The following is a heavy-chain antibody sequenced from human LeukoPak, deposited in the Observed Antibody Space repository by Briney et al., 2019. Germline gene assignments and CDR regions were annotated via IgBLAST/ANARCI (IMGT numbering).Heavy chain of an antibody. Sequence: PGGSLRLSCAASGFTFSSYSMNWVRQAPGKGLEWVSSISSSSSYIYYADSVKGRFTISRDNAKNSLYLQMNSLRAEDTAVYYCARDRNVLRFLEWLFEGDYWGQGTLVTVSS. V-gene: IGHV3-21*01. CDR1: GFTFSSYS. J-gene: IGHJ4*02. D-gene: IGHD3-3*01. CDR2: ISSSSSYI. CDR3: ARDRNVLRFLEWLFEGDY.